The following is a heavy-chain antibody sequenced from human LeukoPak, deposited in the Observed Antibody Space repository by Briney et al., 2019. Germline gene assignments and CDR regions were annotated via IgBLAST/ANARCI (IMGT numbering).Heavy chain of an antibody. CDR2: IYYSGST. D-gene: IGHD2-21*02. CDR1: GGSISSSSYY. J-gene: IGHJ4*01. V-gene: IGHV4-39*01. CDR3: VRAVEKKCGSSCYVLPFDY. Sequence: PSETLSLTCTVSGGSISSSSYYWGWIRQPPGKGVEWIGSIYYSGSTYYNPSLKSRVTISVDTSKNQFSLKLSSVTAAGTAVYYCVRAVEKKCGSSCYVLPFDYWGQGTRVTVSS.